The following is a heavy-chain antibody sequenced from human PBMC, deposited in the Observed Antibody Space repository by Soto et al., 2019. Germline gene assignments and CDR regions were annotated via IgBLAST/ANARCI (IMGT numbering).Heavy chain of an antibody. CDR1: GFTFSTYA. CDR3: AAGLYFFDY. D-gene: IGHD6-13*01. V-gene: IGHV3-30-3*01. J-gene: IGHJ4*02. Sequence: PGGSLRLSCAAFGFTFSTYAIHWVRQAPGEGLEWVTVISYDGNHKYYADSVRGRFTISRDNSRNTLYLQMNSLRAEDSAVYYCAAGLYFFDYCGQGTLVTVS. CDR2: ISYDGNHK.